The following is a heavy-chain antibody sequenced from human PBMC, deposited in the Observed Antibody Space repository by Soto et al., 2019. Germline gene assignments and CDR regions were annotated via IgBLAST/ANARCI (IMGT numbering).Heavy chain of an antibody. CDR2: INWNSGSI. V-gene: IGHV3-9*01. CDR3: VKDLGSSWFGEAFDL. Sequence: EVQLVESGGGLVQPGRSLRLSCAASGFTFDDYAMHWVRQVPGKGLEWVSGINWNSGSIGYGDSVKGRFAISRDNAKNSLHLQMNSLSAEDTAFYYCVKDLGSSWFGEAFDLWGQGTMVAVSS. CDR1: GFTFDDYA. J-gene: IGHJ3*01. D-gene: IGHD3-10*01.